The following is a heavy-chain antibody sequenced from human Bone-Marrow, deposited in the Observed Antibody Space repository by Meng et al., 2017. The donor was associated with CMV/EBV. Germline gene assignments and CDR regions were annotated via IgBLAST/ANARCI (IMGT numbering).Heavy chain of an antibody. CDR1: GFSLTTRGVG. D-gene: IGHD6-13*01. V-gene: IGHV2-5*02. CDR3: AHRQSTAGQFDY. Sequence: FSGFSLTTRGVGVGWIRQPPGEALAWLALIYWDDDNRYSPSLKSRLTLTKDTSKNQVALSMTNVDPLDTATYYCAHRQSTAGQFDYWGQGILVTVSS. CDR2: IYWDDDN. J-gene: IGHJ4*02.